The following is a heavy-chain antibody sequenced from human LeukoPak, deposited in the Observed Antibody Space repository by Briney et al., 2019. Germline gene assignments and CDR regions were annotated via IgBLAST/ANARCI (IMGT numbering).Heavy chain of an antibody. D-gene: IGHD6-6*01. CDR3: ARMYSSSILGFYYYYMDV. Sequence: TSQTLSLTCTVSGGSISISTNYWGWIRHPPGKGPGWVGNIFYTGNTYYNPALQSRVSISVDTSKNQFSLRLTSVTAADAGVYYCARMYSSSILGFYYYYMDVWGKGTTVTVSS. J-gene: IGHJ6*03. V-gene: IGHV4-39*01. CDR2: IFYTGNT. CDR1: GGSISISTNY.